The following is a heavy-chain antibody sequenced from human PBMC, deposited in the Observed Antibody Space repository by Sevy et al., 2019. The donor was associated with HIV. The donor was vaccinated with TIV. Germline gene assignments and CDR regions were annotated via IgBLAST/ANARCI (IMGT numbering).Heavy chain of an antibody. CDR2: ISYDGSNK. CDR1: GFSFRSYG. Sequence: GGSLRLSCAASGFSFRSYGMHWVRQAPGKGLEWVAVISYDGSNKHYADSVKGRFPISRDNSKNTLYMQMNSLRAEDTAVYYCAKQDNWNDFPFDYWGQGTLVTVPQ. CDR3: AKQDNWNDFPFDY. V-gene: IGHV3-30*18. J-gene: IGHJ4*02. D-gene: IGHD1-1*01.